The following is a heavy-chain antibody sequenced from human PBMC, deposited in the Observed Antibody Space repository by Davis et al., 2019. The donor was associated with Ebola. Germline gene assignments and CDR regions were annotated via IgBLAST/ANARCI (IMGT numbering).Heavy chain of an antibody. Sequence: GESLKISCAASGFKFRSYEMNWVRQAPGKGLEWVAYIGASGSLIYYADSVKGRFTVSRDSPKNALFLQMNSLRAEDTAVYYCVKDRPAHFWSGLYHYGMDVWGQGTTVTVSS. V-gene: IGHV3-48*03. CDR2: IGASGSLI. D-gene: IGHD3-3*02. CDR3: VKDRPAHFWSGLYHYGMDV. J-gene: IGHJ6*02. CDR1: GFKFRSYE.